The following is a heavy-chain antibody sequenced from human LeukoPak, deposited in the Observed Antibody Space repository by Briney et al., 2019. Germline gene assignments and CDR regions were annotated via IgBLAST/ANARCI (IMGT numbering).Heavy chain of an antibody. CDR2: IYYSGST. J-gene: IGHJ6*03. V-gene: IGHV4-39*07. D-gene: IGHD3-10*01. Sequence: SETLSLTCTVSGGSISSSSYYWGWIRQPPGKGLEWIGSIYYSGSTYYNPSLKSQVTISVDTSKNQFSLKLSSVTAADTAVYYCARAGTYYYYMDVWGKGTTVAVSS. CDR1: GGSISSSSYY. CDR3: ARAGTYYYYMDV.